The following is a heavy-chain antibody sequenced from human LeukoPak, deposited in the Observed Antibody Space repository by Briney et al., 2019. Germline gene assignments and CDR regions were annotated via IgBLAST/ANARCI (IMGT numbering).Heavy chain of an antibody. CDR1: GFTFSSYG. D-gene: IGHD3-22*01. CDR2: IRYDGSNK. CDR3: AKNYYDSSGYYSKDPYYFDY. Sequence: GGSLRLSCAASGFTFSSYGMHWVRQAPGKGLEWVAFIRYDGSNKYYADSVKGRFTISRDNSKNTLYLQMNSLRAEDTAVYYCAKNYYDSSGYYSKDPYYFDYWGQGTLVTVSS. V-gene: IGHV3-30*02. J-gene: IGHJ4*02.